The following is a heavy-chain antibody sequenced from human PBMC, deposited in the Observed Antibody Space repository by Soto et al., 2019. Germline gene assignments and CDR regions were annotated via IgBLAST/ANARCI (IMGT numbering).Heavy chain of an antibody. D-gene: IGHD5-12*01. V-gene: IGHV4-34*01. J-gene: IGHJ4*02. CDR2: VNYSGTT. Sequence: SETLSLTCAVYGESFSAYYWNWIRQPPGKGLEWIGEVNYSGTTNYNPSLKSRVTISLDTSKNQFSLTMTSATAADTAVYYCARAPRIVSMGRPFDFWGQGTLVTSPQ. CDR1: GESFSAYY. CDR3: ARAPRIVSMGRPFDF.